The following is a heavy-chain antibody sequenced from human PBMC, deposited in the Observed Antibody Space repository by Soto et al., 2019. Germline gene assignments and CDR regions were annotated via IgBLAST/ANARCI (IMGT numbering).Heavy chain of an antibody. D-gene: IGHD6-6*01. V-gene: IGHV1-69*06. CDR3: ATSLAARRKPYNWLDA. CDR2: IIPMFGTP. Sequence: QVQVFQSGAEVKKPGSSVRVSCKVSGGTLNSQSITWVRQAPGQGLEWMGGIIPMFGTPTDAQKFRGRVTISAETSTRTVYMELRSLSSQDTAVYYCATSLAARRKPYNWLDAWGQGTLVTVSS. J-gene: IGHJ5*02. CDR1: GGTLNSQS.